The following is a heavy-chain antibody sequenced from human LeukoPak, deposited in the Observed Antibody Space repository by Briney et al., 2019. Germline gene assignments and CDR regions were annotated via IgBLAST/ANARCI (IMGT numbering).Heavy chain of an antibody. CDR3: ARHAGYCTGGKCYSFYYFDY. CDR1: GYTFTNYW. V-gene: IGHV5-51*01. D-gene: IGHD2-15*01. CDR2: IHPGDSDT. Sequence: GESLKISCTASGYTFTNYWIGWVRHTPGKGLEWMGIIHPGDSDTRYRTSFQGQVTMSVDESTSTAYLHWTSLKASDTAIYYCARHAGYCTGGKCYSFYYFDYWGQGTLVTVSS. J-gene: IGHJ4*02.